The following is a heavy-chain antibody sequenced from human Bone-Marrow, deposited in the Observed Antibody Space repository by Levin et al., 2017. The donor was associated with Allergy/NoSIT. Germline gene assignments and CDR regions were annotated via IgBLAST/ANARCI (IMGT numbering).Heavy chain of an antibody. Sequence: GGSLRLSCAASGFTFTSYAMTWVRQAPGKGLEWVSSINNNGGGTYYADSMKGRFTISRDNSKNTLYLQMNSLRVEDTAVYYCAKDPQTTVALGYWGQGTLVTVSS. V-gene: IGHV3-23*01. CDR2: INNNGGGT. CDR3: AKDPQTTVALGY. CDR1: GFTFTSYA. D-gene: IGHD4-17*01. J-gene: IGHJ4*02.